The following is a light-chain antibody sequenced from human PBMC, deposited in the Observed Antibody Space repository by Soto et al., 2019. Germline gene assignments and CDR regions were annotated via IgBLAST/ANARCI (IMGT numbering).Light chain of an antibody. Sequence: DVLMTQSPLSLPVTLGQPASISCRSNQSLLHSDGLASFSWFLQRPGRSPRRLIYEVSKRDSGVPARFSGSGSGTDFALKISRVEAEDVGVYYCMQGIHRPIPFGQGTRLEIK. CDR1: QSLLHSDGLAS. CDR3: MQGIHRPIP. V-gene: IGKV2-30*02. CDR2: EVS. J-gene: IGKJ5*01.